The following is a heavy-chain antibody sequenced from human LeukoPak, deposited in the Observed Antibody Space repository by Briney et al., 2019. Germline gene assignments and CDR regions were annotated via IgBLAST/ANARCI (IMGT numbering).Heavy chain of an antibody. V-gene: IGHV3-30-3*01. J-gene: IGHJ4*02. Sequence: GGSLRLSCAASGFTFSSYAMHWVRQAPGKGLEWVAVISYDGSNKYYADSVKGRFTISRDNSKNTLHLQMNSLRGEDAAVYYCAKGHSSSWYGYFDYWGQGTLVTVSS. CDR2: ISYDGSNK. CDR1: GFTFSSYA. CDR3: AKGHSSSWYGYFDY. D-gene: IGHD6-13*01.